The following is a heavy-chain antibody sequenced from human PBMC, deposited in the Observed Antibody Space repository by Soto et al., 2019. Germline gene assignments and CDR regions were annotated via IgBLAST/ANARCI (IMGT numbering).Heavy chain of an antibody. Sequence: SETLSLTCTVSGGSISSTSYYWGWIRQPPGKGLEWIGSIYYSGSTYYNPSLKSRVTISVDTSKNQFSLKLSSVTAADTAVYYCLRMARGDNWFGPWGQGTLVTVSS. CDR3: LRMARGDNWFGP. V-gene: IGHV4-39*01. CDR2: IYYSGST. CDR1: GGSISSTSYY. D-gene: IGHD3-10*01. J-gene: IGHJ5*02.